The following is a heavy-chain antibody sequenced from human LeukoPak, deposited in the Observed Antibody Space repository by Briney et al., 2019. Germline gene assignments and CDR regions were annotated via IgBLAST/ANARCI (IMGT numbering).Heavy chain of an antibody. D-gene: IGHD5-12*01. CDR1: GFTFADYA. J-gene: IGHJ4*02. CDR2: ISWDGGST. Sequence: GGSLRLSCAASGFTFADYAMHWVRQAPGKGLEWVSLISWDGGSTYYADSVKGRFTISRDNSKNSLYLQMNSLRAEDTALYYCAKDGSGYDEGGYYFDYWGQGTLVTVSS. CDR3: AKDGSGYDEGGYYFDY. V-gene: IGHV3-43D*03.